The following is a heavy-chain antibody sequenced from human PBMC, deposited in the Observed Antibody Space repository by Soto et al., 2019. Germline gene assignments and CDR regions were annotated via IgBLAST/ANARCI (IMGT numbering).Heavy chain of an antibody. CDR3: ARHGGGNYPPLHDAFDI. D-gene: IGHD4-4*01. CDR1: GYSFTTYW. CDR2: IYPGDSDT. J-gene: IGHJ3*02. Sequence: GESLKISCKGSGYSFTTYWIGWVRQMPGKGLEWRGIIYPGDSDTRYSPSFQGQVTISADKSISTAYLQWSGLKASDTAMYYCARHGGGNYPPLHDAFDIWGQGTMVTVSS. V-gene: IGHV5-51*01.